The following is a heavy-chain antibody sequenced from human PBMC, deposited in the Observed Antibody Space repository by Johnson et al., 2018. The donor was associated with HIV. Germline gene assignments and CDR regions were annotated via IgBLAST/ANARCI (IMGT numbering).Heavy chain of an antibody. V-gene: IGHV3-30*04. J-gene: IGHJ3*02. Sequence: QVQLVESGGGVVQPGRSLRLSCAASRFTFSSYAMHWVRQAPGKGLEWVAVISFDGSYKYYADSVKGRFTISRDSSKNTLYLQVNSLRAEDTAVYYCARDLRWSYDAFDIWGQGTMVTVSS. CDR2: ISFDGSYK. CDR3: ARDLRWSYDAFDI. D-gene: IGHD5-24*01. CDR1: RFTFSSYA.